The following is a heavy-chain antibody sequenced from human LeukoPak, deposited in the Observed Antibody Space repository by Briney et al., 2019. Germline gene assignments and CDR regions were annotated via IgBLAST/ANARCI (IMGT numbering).Heavy chain of an antibody. CDR2: IYHSGST. CDR1: GGSISSGDYY. J-gene: IGHJ4*02. CDR3: ARDVGYSGYDWNY. V-gene: IGHV4-30-4*01. D-gene: IGHD5-12*01. Sequence: SETLSLTCTVSGGSISSGDYYWSWIRQPPGKGLEWIGEIYHSGSTNYNPSLKSRVTISVDKSKNQFSLKLSSVTAADTAVYYCARDVGYSGYDWNYWGQGTLVTVSS.